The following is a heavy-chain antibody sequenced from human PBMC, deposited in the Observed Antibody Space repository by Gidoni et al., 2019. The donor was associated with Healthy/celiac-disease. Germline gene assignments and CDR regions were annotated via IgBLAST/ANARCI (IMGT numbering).Heavy chain of an antibody. J-gene: IGHJ4*02. CDR2: ISGSGGST. CDR1: GFTFSSYA. V-gene: IGHV3-23*01. D-gene: IGHD1-26*01. Sequence: EVQLLESGGGLVQHGGSLRLSCAASGFTFSSYAMCWVRQAPGKGLEWVSAISGSGGSTYYADAVKGRFTISRDNSKNTLYLQMNSLRAEDTAVYYCARYYSGSYYSPFDYWGQGTLVTVSS. CDR3: ARYYSGSYYSPFDY.